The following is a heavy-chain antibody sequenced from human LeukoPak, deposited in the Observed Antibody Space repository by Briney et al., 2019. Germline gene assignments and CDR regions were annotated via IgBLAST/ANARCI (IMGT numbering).Heavy chain of an antibody. V-gene: IGHV3-23*01. CDR2: ISGSGGST. J-gene: IGHJ6*02. Sequence: PGGSLRLSCAASGFTFSSYAMSWVRQAPGKGLEWVSAISGSGGSTYYADPVKRRFTISRDNSKNTLYLQMSSLRAEDTAVYHCAKDMGSPSSAIWGQGTTVTVSS. D-gene: IGHD3-10*01. CDR3: AKDMGSPSSAI. CDR1: GFTFSSYA.